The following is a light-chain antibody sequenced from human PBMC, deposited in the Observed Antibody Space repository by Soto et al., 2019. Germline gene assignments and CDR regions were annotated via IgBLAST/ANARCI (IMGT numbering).Light chain of an antibody. CDR1: SSNIGSNA. V-gene: IGLV1-44*01. CDR3: AAWDDRLNGVV. CDR2: SNT. J-gene: IGLJ2*01. Sequence: QSALTQPPSASGTPGQRVTISCSGSSSNIGSNALNWYQQLPGTAPKLLIYSNTQRPSGVPDRFSGSKSGTSASLAISGLQSEDEADYYCAAWDDRLNGVVFGGGTKLTVL.